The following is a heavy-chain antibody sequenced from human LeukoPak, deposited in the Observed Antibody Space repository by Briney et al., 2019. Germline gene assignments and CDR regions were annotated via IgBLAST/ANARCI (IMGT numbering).Heavy chain of an antibody. CDR1: GYSFTSYW. Sequence: GESLKISCKGSGYSFTSYWIGWVRQMPGKGLEWMGIIYPGDSDTRYSPSFQGQVTISADKSISTAYLQWSSLKASDTAMYYCARLLTARSTYYEIPYFDYWGQGTLVTVSS. CDR2: IYPGDSDT. J-gene: IGHJ4*02. D-gene: IGHD3-3*01. CDR3: ARLLTARSTYYEIPYFDY. V-gene: IGHV5-51*01.